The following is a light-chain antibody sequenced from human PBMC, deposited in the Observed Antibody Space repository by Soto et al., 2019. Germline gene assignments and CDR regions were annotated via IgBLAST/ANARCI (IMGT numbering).Light chain of an antibody. J-gene: IGKJ2*01. CDR3: QQYKTYYT. Sequence: DIQMTQSPSTLSASVGDRVTITCRASQSISSWLAWFQQEPGKAPKPLIYDASSLESGVPSRFSGSGSGTEFTLTISSLQPDDFAIYYCQQYKTYYTFGQGTKLEIK. CDR2: DAS. V-gene: IGKV1-5*01. CDR1: QSISSW.